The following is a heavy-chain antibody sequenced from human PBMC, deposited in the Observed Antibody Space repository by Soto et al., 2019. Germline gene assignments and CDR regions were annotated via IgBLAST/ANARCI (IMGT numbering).Heavy chain of an antibody. D-gene: IGHD3-9*01. Sequence: PSQTLSLTCAISGDSVSSNSAAWNWIRQSPSRGLEWLGRTYYRSKWYNDYAVSVKSRITINPDTSKNQFSLQLNSVTPEDTAVYYCARDVYYDILTGWRTFDPWGQGTLVTVSS. V-gene: IGHV6-1*01. J-gene: IGHJ5*02. CDR2: TYYRSKWYN. CDR3: ARDVYYDILTGWRTFDP. CDR1: GDSVSSNSAA.